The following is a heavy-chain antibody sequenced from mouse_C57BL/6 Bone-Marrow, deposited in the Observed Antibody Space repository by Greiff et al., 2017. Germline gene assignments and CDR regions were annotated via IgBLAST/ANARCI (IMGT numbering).Heavy chain of an antibody. CDR3: ARLGNYDWYFDV. V-gene: IGHV5-15*01. CDR2: ISNLAYSI. Sequence: EVQLVESGGGLVQPGGSLKLSCAASGFTFSDYGMAWVRQAPRKGPEWVAFISNLAYSIYYADTVTGRFTISRENAKNTLYLEMSSLRSEDTAMYYCARLGNYDWYFDVWGTGTTVTVSS. D-gene: IGHD2-1*01. J-gene: IGHJ1*03. CDR1: GFTFSDYG.